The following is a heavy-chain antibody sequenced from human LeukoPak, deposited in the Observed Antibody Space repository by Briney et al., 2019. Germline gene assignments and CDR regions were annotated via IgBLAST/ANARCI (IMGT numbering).Heavy chain of an antibody. CDR2: ISYDGSNK. D-gene: IGHD3-9*01. V-gene: IGHV3-30-3*01. CDR1: GFTFSSYA. Sequence: GRSLRLSCAASGFTFSSYAMHWVRQAPGKGLEWVAVISYDGSNKYYADSVKGRFTISRDNSKNTLYLQMNSLRAEDTAVYYCARKDDYDILTGYYLAYYYYGMDVWGQGTLVTVSS. CDR3: ARKDDYDILTGYYLAYYYYGMDV. J-gene: IGHJ6*02.